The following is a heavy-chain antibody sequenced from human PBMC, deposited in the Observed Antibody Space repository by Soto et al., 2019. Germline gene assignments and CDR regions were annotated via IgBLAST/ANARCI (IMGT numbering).Heavy chain of an antibody. J-gene: IGHJ6*03. D-gene: IGHD4-4*01. CDR3: AKGPLHDYSNYVDYYYYYYMDV. CDR2: ISGSGGST. CDR1: GFTFSSYA. Sequence: PGGSLRLSCAASGFTFSSYAMSWVRQAPGKGLEWVSAISGSGGSTYYADSVKGRFTISRDNSKNTLYLQMNSLRAEDTAVYYCAKGPLHDYSNYVDYYYYYYMDVWGKGTTVTVSS. V-gene: IGHV3-23*01.